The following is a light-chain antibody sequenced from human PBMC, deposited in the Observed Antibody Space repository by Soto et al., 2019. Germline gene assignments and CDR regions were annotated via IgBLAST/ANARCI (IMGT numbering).Light chain of an antibody. CDR3: QQSYRTAWT. V-gene: IGKV1-39*01. Sequence: IQXTXSPXSXSASXGXXVTXTCXAXXXIXXYVNWYQEKPGEAPKVLIFAASSLQSGVPSRFSGSGSGTDFTLTISSLQPEDFATYYCQQSYRTAWTFGQGTKVDIK. J-gene: IGKJ1*01. CDR2: AAS. CDR1: XXIXXY.